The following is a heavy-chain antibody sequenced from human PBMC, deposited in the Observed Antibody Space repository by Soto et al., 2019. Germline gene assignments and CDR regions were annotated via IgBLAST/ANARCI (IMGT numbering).Heavy chain of an antibody. D-gene: IGHD6-6*01. J-gene: IGHJ5*02. CDR3: ARDRYSSSSGWFDP. CDR2: IIPIFGTA. V-gene: IGHV1-69*13. CDR1: GGTFSSYA. Sequence: VASVKVSCKASGGTFSSYAISWVRQAPGQGLECMGGIIPIFGTANYAQKFQGRVTITAXXXXSXXXMXLXXLRXEXTAVYYCARDRYSSSSGWFDPWGQGTLVTVSS.